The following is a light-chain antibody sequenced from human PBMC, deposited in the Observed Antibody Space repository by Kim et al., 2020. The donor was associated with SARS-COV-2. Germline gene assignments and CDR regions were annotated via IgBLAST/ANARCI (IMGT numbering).Light chain of an antibody. V-gene: IGLV1-40*01. Sequence: RVPIACTGSISNIGAGYDVHWYQQLPATAPKLLIYGNSNRPSGVPDRFSGSKSDTSASLAITGLQAEDEADYYCQSYDNSLSGYVFGSGTKVTVL. CDR3: QSYDNSLSGYV. J-gene: IGLJ1*01. CDR2: GNS. CDR1: ISNIGAGYD.